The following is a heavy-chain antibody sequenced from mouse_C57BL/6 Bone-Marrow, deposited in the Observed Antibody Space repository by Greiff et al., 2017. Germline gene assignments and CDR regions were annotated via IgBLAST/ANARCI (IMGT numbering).Heavy chain of an antibody. CDR1: GYTFTSYW. CDR2: IDPSDSYT. V-gene: IGHV1-69*01. Sequence: VQLQQPGAELVMPGASVKLSCKASGYTFTSYWMHWVKQRPGQGLEWIGEIDPSDSYTNYNQKFKGKSTLTVDKSSSTAYMQLSSLTSEDSAVYYCARRYGSSFDYWGQGTTLTVSS. CDR3: ARRYGSSFDY. J-gene: IGHJ2*01. D-gene: IGHD1-1*01.